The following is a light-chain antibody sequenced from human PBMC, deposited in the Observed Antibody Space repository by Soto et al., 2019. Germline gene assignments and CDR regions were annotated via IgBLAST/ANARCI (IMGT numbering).Light chain of an antibody. Sequence: IVLTQSPATLSLSPGERATLSCRASRSVSSYLGWYQQKPGQAPRLLIYDASQRATCVPSRFRGSRSGRDFTLIISSLEPEDFAGDFCQQRSSCPPYTFCGGAKVEIK. CDR3: QQRSSCPPYT. CDR2: DAS. J-gene: IGKJ4*01. CDR1: RSVSSY. V-gene: IGKV3-11*02.